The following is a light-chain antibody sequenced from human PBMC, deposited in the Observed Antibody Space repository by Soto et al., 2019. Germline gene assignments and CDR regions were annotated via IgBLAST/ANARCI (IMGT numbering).Light chain of an antibody. CDR2: KAS. CDR3: QQHDTLRT. V-gene: IGKV1-5*03. CDR1: QNIGRW. J-gene: IGKJ1*01. Sequence: DIQMTQSPSTVSASVGERVTITCRASQNIGRWLAWYQQQPGTAPKLLIYKASTLESGVPSRFSGSGSGTDFTLTINSLQPDDFATYYCQQHDTLRTFGQGTKVDIK.